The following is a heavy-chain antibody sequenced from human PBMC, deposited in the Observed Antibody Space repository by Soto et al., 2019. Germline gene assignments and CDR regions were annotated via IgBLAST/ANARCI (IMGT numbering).Heavy chain of an antibody. J-gene: IGHJ6*02. V-gene: IGHV4-4*07. D-gene: IGHD3-10*01. CDR1: GGSISSYY. CDR2: FYTTGTP. Sequence: PSETLSLTCTVSGGSISSYYWSWIRQSAGKGREWLGRFYTTGTPDYNPSLKSRLSMSTDTSKNQLSLRLTSVTAADTGVYYCARAGNQYGVDVWGQGTTVTVSS. CDR3: ARAGNQYGVDV.